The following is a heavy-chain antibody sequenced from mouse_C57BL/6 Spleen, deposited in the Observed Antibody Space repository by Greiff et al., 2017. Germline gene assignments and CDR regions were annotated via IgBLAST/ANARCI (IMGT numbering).Heavy chain of an antibody. CDR2: IDPSDSYT. Sequence: VQLQQPGAELVRPGTSVKLSCKASGYTFTSYWMHWVKQRPGQGLAWIGVIDPSDSYTNYNQKFKGKATLTVDTSSSTAYMQLSSLTSEDSAVYYCAKGITTVVSTGYWGQGTTLTVSS. D-gene: IGHD1-1*01. CDR1: GYTFTSYW. J-gene: IGHJ2*01. V-gene: IGHV1-59*01. CDR3: AKGITTVVSTGY.